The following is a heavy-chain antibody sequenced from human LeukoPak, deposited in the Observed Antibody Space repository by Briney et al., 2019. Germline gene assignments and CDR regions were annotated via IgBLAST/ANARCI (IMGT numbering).Heavy chain of an antibody. CDR2: IYYRGST. D-gene: IGHD3-22*01. CDR1: GGYISSYY. Sequence: SETLSLTCTVSGGYISSYYGSWIRQPPGKGLEWIGYIYYRGSTNYNPSLKSRVTISVATSKNQFSLKLSSVTAADTAVYYCARGNDSSGYRYFAYWGQGPLVTVSS. V-gene: IGHV4-59*01. CDR3: ARGNDSSGYRYFAY. J-gene: IGHJ4*02.